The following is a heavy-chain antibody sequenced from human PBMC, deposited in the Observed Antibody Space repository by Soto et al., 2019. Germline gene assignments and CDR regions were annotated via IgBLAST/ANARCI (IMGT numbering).Heavy chain of an antibody. Sequence: ASVKVSCKASGYTFTSYGISWVRQAPGQGLEWMGWISAYNGNTNYAQKLQGRVTMATDTSTSTAYMELRSLRSDDTAVYYCARVQMYSGYDLYYYYGMDVWGQGTTVTVSS. J-gene: IGHJ6*02. CDR2: ISAYNGNT. V-gene: IGHV1-18*01. CDR3: ARVQMYSGYDLYYYYGMDV. D-gene: IGHD5-12*01. CDR1: GYTFTSYG.